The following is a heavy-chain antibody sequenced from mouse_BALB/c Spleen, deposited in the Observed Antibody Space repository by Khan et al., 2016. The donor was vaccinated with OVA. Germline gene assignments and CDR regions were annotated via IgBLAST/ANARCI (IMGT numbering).Heavy chain of an antibody. D-gene: IGHD1-1*01. CDR2: INSDGYYT. CDR3: ASHLAGSLAY. J-gene: IGHJ3*01. V-gene: IGHV5-6*01. CDR1: GFTFSAYG. Sequence: EVELVESGGDLVKPGGSLRLSCAASGFTFSAYGMPWVRQPPDKRLEWVATINSDGYYTYYPDTVKGRFTISRNNAENTLYLQMSSLKSEDTAIYYCASHLAGSLAYWGQGTLVTVSA.